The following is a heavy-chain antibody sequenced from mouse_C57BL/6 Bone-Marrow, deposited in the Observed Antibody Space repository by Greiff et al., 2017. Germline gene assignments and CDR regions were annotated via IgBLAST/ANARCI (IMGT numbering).Heavy chain of an antibody. CDR2: IYPRDGST. V-gene: IGHV1-78*01. J-gene: IGHJ3*01. Sequence: VQLQQSDAELVKPGASVKITCKVSGYTFTDHTIHWMKQRPEQGLEWIGYIYPRDGSTKYNEKFKGKATLTADNSSSTASMQLNSLTSEDSAVYFCARHLIAYDYDGGFAYWGQVTLVTVSA. D-gene: IGHD2-4*01. CDR3: ARHLIAYDYDGGFAY. CDR1: GYTFTDHT.